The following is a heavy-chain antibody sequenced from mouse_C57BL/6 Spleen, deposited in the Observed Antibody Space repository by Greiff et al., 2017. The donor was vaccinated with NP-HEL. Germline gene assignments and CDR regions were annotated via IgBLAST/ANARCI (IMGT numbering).Heavy chain of an antibody. V-gene: IGHV5-6*02. Sequence: DVMLVESGGDLVKPGGSLKLSCAASGFTFSSYGMSWVRQTPDKRLEWVATISSGGSYTYYPDSVKGRFTISRDNAKNTLYLQMSSLKSEDTAMYYCARHGSSSFDYWGQGTTLTVSS. CDR1: GFTFSSYG. CDR3: ARHGSSSFDY. CDR2: ISSGGSYT. D-gene: IGHD1-1*01. J-gene: IGHJ2*01.